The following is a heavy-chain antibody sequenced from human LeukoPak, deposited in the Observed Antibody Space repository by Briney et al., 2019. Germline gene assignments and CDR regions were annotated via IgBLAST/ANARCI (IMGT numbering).Heavy chain of an antibody. CDR1: GYSISSGYY. V-gene: IGHV4-38-2*02. CDR2: IYHSGST. CDR3: ARVGSLSSSWAFFDY. J-gene: IGHJ4*02. D-gene: IGHD6-13*01. Sequence: PSETLSLTCTVSGYSISSGYYWGWIRQPPGKGLEWIGSIYHSGSTYYIPSIKSRVTISVDTSKNQFSLKLSSVTAADTAVYYCARVGSLSSSWAFFDYWGQGTLVTVSS.